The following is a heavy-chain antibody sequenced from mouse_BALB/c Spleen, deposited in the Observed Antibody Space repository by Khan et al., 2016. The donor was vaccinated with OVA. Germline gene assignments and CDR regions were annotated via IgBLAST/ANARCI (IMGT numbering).Heavy chain of an antibody. D-gene: IGHD4-1*01. V-gene: IGHV5-6*01. CDR3: ASHLTGSFAY. CDR1: GFTFSNYG. Sequence: EVELVESGGDLVKPGGSLKLSCAASGFTFSNYGMSWVRQILDKRLVWVATINSDGTYTYYPDSVKGRFTISRNNAKNTLYLEMSSLKSEDTAMYYCASHLTGSFAYWGQGTLVTVSA. J-gene: IGHJ3*01. CDR2: INSDGTYT.